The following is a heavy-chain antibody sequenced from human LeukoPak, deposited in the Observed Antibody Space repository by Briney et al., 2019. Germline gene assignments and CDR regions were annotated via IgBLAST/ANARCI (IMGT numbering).Heavy chain of an antibody. CDR3: AREKNDIVLTSYYFDY. CDR2: IYSSGNT. CDR1: GFSVSTNY. Sequence: GGSLRLSCAASGFSVSTNYMSWIRQAPGKGLEWVSVIYSSGNTYYADSVRGRFTISRDNSKNTLYLQMNSLRAEDTAVYYCAREKNDIVLTSYYFDYWGQGTLVTVSS. V-gene: IGHV3-53*01. J-gene: IGHJ4*02. D-gene: IGHD5-12*01.